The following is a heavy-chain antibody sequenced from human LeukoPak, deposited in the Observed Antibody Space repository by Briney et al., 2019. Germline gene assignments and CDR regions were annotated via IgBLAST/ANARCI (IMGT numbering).Heavy chain of an antibody. CDR2: ISWNSGSI. CDR3: AKDGSLGGPGRLYYYGMDV. V-gene: IGHV3-9*01. Sequence: SGRSLRLSCAASGFTFDDYAMHWVRQAPGKGLEWVSGISWNSGSIGYADSVKGRFTISRDNAKNSLYLQMNSLRAEDTALYYCAKDGSLGGPGRLYYYGMDVWGQGTTVTVSS. J-gene: IGHJ6*02. D-gene: IGHD3-10*01. CDR1: GFTFDDYA.